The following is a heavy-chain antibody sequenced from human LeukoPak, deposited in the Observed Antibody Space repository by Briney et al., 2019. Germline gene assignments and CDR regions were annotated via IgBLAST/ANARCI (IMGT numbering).Heavy chain of an antibody. J-gene: IGHJ3*02. CDR2: IYYSGST. CDR1: GGSITNYY. D-gene: IGHD1-26*01. Sequence: PSETLSLTCTVSGGSITNYYWSWIRQPPGKGLEWIGYIYYSGSTNYNPSLKSRVTISVDTSKNQFSLKLSSVTAADTAVYYCARGPYSGSYYSVNAFDIWGQGTMVTVSS. CDR3: ARGPYSGSYYSVNAFDI. V-gene: IGHV4-59*01.